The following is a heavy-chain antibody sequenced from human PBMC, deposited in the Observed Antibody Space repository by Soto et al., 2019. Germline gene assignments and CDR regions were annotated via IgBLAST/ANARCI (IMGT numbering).Heavy chain of an antibody. D-gene: IGHD2-15*01. CDR3: ARGRYCLTGRCFPNWFDS. CDR2: IYKSATT. V-gene: IGHV4-30-4*01. J-gene: IGHJ5*01. Sequence: SETLSLTCFVSGDSISTVDYFWAWIRQPPGQALEYIGYIYKSATTYYNPSFESRVAISLDTSKSQFSLNVTSVTAADTAVYFCARGRYCLTGRCFPNWFDSWGKGPLVTVSS. CDR1: GDSISTVDYF.